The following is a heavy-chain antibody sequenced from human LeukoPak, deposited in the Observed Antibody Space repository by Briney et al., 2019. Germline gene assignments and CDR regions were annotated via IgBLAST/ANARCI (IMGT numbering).Heavy chain of an antibody. V-gene: IGHV5-51*01. CDR2: IYPGDSDT. Sequence: GASLKISFKGSGYRFISYWIGWVRPMPGKGLGWMGIIYPGDSDTRYSPSFQGQVTISADKSISTAYLQWSSLKASDTAMYYCARLSSRYYYYMDVWGKGTTVTVSS. CDR1: GYRFISYW. CDR3: ARLSSRYYYYMDV. J-gene: IGHJ6*03. D-gene: IGHD6-13*01.